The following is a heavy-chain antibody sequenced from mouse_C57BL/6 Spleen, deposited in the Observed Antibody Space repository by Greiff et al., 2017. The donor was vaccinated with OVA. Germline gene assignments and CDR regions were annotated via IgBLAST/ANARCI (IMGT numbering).Heavy chain of an antibody. CDR1: GYTFTSYW. J-gene: IGHJ2*01. Sequence: QVQLQQPGAELVKPGASVKMSCKTSGYTFTSYWITWVKQRPGQGLEWIGDIYPGSGSTNYNEKFKSKATLTVDTSSSTAYMQLSSLTSEDSAVYCCARGSYGSGYYFRCWGQGTTLTVSS. CDR3: ARGSYGSGYYFRC. D-gene: IGHD1-1*01. CDR2: IYPGSGST. V-gene: IGHV1-55*01.